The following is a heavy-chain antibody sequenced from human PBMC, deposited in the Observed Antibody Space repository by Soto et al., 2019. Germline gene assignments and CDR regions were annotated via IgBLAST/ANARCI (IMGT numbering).Heavy chain of an antibody. V-gene: IGHV1-69*08. Sequence: QVQLVQSGAEVKKPGSSVKVSCKAPGGTFSSYTISWVRQAPGQGLEWMGRIIPILGIANYAQKFQGRVTITADKSTSTAYMELSSLRSEDTAVYYCARDQVVRGVIWFDPWGQGTLVTVSS. CDR3: ARDQVVRGVIWFDP. CDR1: GGTFSSYT. D-gene: IGHD3-10*01. CDR2: IIPILGIA. J-gene: IGHJ5*02.